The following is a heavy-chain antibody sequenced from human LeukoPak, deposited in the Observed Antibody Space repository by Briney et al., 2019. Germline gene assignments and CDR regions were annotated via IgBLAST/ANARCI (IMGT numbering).Heavy chain of an antibody. Sequence: PSETLSLTCTVSGGSISPYFWSWKRQTPGKGLEWIGYISYTGSTNYNPALKSRVTISVDTSKNQFSLQLTSVTAADTAVYYCARDDYRGVTNFDPWGQGTLVTVSS. CDR1: GGSISPYF. V-gene: IGHV4-59*01. CDR3: ARDDYRGVTNFDP. J-gene: IGHJ5*02. D-gene: IGHD3-10*01. CDR2: ISYTGST.